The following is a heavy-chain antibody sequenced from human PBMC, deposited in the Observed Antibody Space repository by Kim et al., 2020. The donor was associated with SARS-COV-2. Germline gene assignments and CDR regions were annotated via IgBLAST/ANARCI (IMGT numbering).Heavy chain of an antibody. CDR3: TRDST. CDR2: IKQDGSEK. J-gene: IGHJ6*02. CDR1: GFTFSSSW. V-gene: IGHV3-7*03. Sequence: GGSLRLSCAGSGFTFSSSWMSWVRQAPGKGLEWVANIKQDGSEKDYVDSVKGRFIISRDNAKNSLYLQMNSLRADDTAVYYCTRDSTWGQGTTVTVSS.